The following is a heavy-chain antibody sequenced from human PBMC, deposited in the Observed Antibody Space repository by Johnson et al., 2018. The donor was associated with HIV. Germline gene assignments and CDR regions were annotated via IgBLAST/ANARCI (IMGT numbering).Heavy chain of an antibody. CDR1: GFTFSSYA. V-gene: IGHV3-33*06. Sequence: QVQLVESGGGLVKPGRSLSLSCAASGFTFSSYAIHWVRQAPGKGLEWVAVIWYDGSNKYYADSVKGRFTISRDNSKNTLYLQMNSLTAEDTAVYYCAKDSEVSGYQPDAFDIWGQGTMVTVSS. CDR3: AKDSEVSGYQPDAFDI. D-gene: IGHD3-3*01. J-gene: IGHJ3*02. CDR2: IWYDGSNK.